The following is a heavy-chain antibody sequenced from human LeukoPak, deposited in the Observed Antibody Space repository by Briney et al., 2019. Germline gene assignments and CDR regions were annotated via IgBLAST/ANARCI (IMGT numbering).Heavy chain of an antibody. CDR2: IYPGDSDT. Sequence: GESLKISCXGSGYSFTSYWIGWVRQMPGKGLEWMGIIYPGDSDTRYSPSFQGQVTISADKSISTAYLQWSSLKASDTAMYYCASPPFGYSNYVGYWGQGTLVTVSS. CDR3: ASPPFGYSNYVGY. V-gene: IGHV5-51*01. D-gene: IGHD4-11*01. J-gene: IGHJ4*02. CDR1: GYSFTSYW.